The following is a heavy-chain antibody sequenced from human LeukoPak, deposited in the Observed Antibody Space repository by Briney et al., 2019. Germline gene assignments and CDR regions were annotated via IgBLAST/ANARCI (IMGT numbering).Heavy chain of an antibody. CDR3: AKDRWGSQGYFDY. Sequence: GGSLRLSCAASGFTFSSYGMHWVRQAPGKGLEWVAVILYDGSNKYYADSVKGRFTISRDNSKNTLYLQMNSLRAEDTAVYYCAKDRWGSQGYFDYWGQGTLVTVSS. CDR2: ILYDGSNK. D-gene: IGHD3-16*01. CDR1: GFTFSSYG. V-gene: IGHV3-30*18. J-gene: IGHJ4*02.